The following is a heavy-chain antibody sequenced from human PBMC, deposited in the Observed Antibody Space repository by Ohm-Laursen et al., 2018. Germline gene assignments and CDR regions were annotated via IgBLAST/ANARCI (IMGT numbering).Heavy chain of an antibody. D-gene: IGHD3-10*01. CDR1: GFTFSSYE. V-gene: IGHV3-48*03. CDR2: ISSSGSTI. CDR3: ARVEARMVRGIIPRYYYYGMDV. J-gene: IGHJ6*02. Sequence: SLRLSCTASGFTFSSYEMNWVRQAPGKGLEWVSYISSSGSTIYYADSVKGRFTISRDNAKNSLYLQMSNLRAEDTAVYCCARVEARMVRGIIPRYYYYGMDVWGQGTTVAVSS.